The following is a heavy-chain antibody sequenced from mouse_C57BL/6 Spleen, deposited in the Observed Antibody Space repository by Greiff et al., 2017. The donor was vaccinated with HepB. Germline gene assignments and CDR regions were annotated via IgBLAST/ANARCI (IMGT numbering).Heavy chain of an antibody. CDR3: ARYYGYDFDY. CDR2: IDPSDSYT. Sequence: VQLQQPGAELVMPGASVKLSCKASGYTFTSYWMHWVKQRPGQGLEWIGEIDPSDSYTNYNQKFKGKSTLTVDKSSSTAYMQLSSLTSEDSAVYYCARYYGYDFDYWGQGTTLTVSS. CDR1: GYTFTSYW. J-gene: IGHJ2*01. V-gene: IGHV1-69*01. D-gene: IGHD2-2*01.